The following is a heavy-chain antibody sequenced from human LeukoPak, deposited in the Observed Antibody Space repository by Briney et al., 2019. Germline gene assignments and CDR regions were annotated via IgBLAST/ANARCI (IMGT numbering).Heavy chain of an antibody. CDR3: ARDKASHCSGGSCYSGWFDP. V-gene: IGHV3-30-3*01. Sequence: GGALRLSCAASGVTFSSYAMHWVRQAPGKGLEWVAVISYDGSNKYYADSVKGRFTISRDNSKNTLYLQMNSLRAEDTAVYYCARDKASHCSGGSCYSGWFDPWGQGTLVTVSS. D-gene: IGHD2-15*01. CDR1: GVTFSSYA. CDR2: ISYDGSNK. J-gene: IGHJ5*02.